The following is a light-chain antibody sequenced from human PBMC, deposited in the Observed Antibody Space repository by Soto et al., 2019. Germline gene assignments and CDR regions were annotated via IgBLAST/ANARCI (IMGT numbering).Light chain of an antibody. Sequence: DVVMTQSPLSLPVTLGQPASISCRSSQSLVYSDGNTYLNWFHQRPGQSPRRLIYKVSNRDSGVPDRFSGSGSGTDFTLKISTVEDEAVGVYYCMQGTYWPRLTFGGGTTVEIK. J-gene: IGKJ4*01. CDR3: MQGTYWPRLT. CDR1: QSLVYSDGNTY. CDR2: KVS. V-gene: IGKV2-30*01.